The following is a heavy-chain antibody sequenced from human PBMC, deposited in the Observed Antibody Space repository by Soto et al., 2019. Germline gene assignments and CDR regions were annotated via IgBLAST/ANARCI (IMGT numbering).Heavy chain of an antibody. V-gene: IGHV3-23*01. Sequence: EVQLLESGGGLVQPGGSLRLSCAASGFTFSSYAMSWVRQAPGKGLEWVSAISGSGDSTYYADSVKGRFTISRDNSKNTLNVQTDSLRAEDTAVYYCAKRTVGWYFELWGRGTLVTVSS. J-gene: IGHJ2*01. CDR2: ISGSGDST. D-gene: IGHD4-17*01. CDR1: GFTFSSYA. CDR3: AKRTVGWYFEL.